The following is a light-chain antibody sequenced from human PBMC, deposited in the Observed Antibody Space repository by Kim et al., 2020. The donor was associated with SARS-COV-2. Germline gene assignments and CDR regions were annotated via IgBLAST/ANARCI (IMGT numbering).Light chain of an antibody. CDR2: KDS. V-gene: IGLV3-25*03. Sequence: YPGKTARITCSGDALPKQYAYWYQQKPGQAPVLVIYKDSERPSGIPERFSGSSSGTTVTLTISGVQAEDEADYYCQSADSSGTVVFGGGTQLTVL. J-gene: IGLJ2*01. CDR1: ALPKQY. CDR3: QSADSSGTVV.